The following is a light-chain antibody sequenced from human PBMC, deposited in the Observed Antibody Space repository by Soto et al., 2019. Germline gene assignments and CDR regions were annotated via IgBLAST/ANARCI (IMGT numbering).Light chain of an antibody. CDR1: QSVSSN. Sequence: EIVMTQSPATLSVSPGERATLSSRASQSVSSNLAWYQQKPGQAPRLLIFGASTRATGIPARFSGSWSGTDFTLTISRLEAEDFAVYYCQQFSSYPLTFGGGTKVDIK. CDR3: QQFSSYPLT. CDR2: GAS. V-gene: IGKV3-15*01. J-gene: IGKJ4*01.